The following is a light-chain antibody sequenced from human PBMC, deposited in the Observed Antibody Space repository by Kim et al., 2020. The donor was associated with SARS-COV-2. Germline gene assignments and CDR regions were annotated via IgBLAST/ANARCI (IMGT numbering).Light chain of an antibody. CDR3: NSRDSSGSVV. CDR1: SLRSYY. Sequence: VALGQTVRITCQGDSLRSYYASWYQQKPGQAPVLVIYGKNNRPSGIPDRFSGSSSGNIASLTITGAQAEDEADYYCNSRDSSGSVVFGGGTQLTVL. V-gene: IGLV3-19*01. CDR2: GKN. J-gene: IGLJ2*01.